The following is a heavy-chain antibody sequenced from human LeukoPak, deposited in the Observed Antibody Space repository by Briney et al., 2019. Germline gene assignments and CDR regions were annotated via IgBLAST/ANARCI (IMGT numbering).Heavy chain of an antibody. V-gene: IGHV3-33*01. Sequence: PGGSLRLSCAASGFTFSSYGMHWVRQAPGKGLEWVAVIWYDGSNKYYADSVKGRFTISRDNSKNTLYLQMNSLRAEDTAVYYCARATIVVVPAATFLYSSSLSVGWFDPWGQGTLVTVSS. CDR3: ARATIVVVPAATFLYSSSLSVGWFDP. CDR2: IWYDGSNK. J-gene: IGHJ5*02. CDR1: GFTFSSYG. D-gene: IGHD2-2*01.